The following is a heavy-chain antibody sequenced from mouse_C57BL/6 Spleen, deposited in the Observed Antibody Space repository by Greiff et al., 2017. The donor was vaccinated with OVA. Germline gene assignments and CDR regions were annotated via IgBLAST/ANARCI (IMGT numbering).Heavy chain of an antibody. Sequence: EVKLMESGGGLVKPGGSLKLSCAASGFTFSDYGMHWVRQAPEKGLEWVAYISSGSSTIYYADTVKGRFTISRDNAKNTLFLQMTSLRSEDTAMYYCARYGSGYAMDYWGQGTSVTVSS. CDR2: ISSGSSTI. V-gene: IGHV5-17*01. J-gene: IGHJ4*01. D-gene: IGHD1-1*01. CDR1: GFTFSDYG. CDR3: ARYGSGYAMDY.